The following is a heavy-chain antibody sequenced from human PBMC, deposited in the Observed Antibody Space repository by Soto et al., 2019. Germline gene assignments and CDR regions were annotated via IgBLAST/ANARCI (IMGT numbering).Heavy chain of an antibody. Sequence: GGSLRLSCEGSGFTLNPYNMNWVRQAPGKGLEWVASISTSSSYIYYAASVERRFTVSRDNAKNSLYLQISDLRDEDTAVYYCARGRERATSKNWFDSWGQGTQVTVSS. V-gene: IGHV3-21*01. CDR3: ARGRERATSKNWFDS. CDR1: GFTLNPYN. J-gene: IGHJ5*01. CDR2: ISTSSSYI.